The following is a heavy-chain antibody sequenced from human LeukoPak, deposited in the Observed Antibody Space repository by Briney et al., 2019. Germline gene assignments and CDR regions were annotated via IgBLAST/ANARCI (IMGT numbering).Heavy chain of an antibody. CDR1: GGYISSSSYY. J-gene: IGHJ4*02. CDR3: ARVKAVVTPWVFDY. CDR2: ISYTGIT. D-gene: IGHD4-23*01. Sequence: SETLSLTCTVSGGYISSSSYYWGWIRQPPGKGLAWIGSISYTGITNYKPSLKSRVTISVETSKNQFSLKLSSVTAADTAVYFCARVKAVVTPWVFDYWGQGILVTVSS. V-gene: IGHV4-39*07.